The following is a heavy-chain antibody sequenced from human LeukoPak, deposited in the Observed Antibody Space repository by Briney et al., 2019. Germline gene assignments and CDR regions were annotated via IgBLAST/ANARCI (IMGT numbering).Heavy chain of an antibody. CDR1: GYTFTSYD. CDR3: AKDPQPEARFGEYWDY. D-gene: IGHD3-10*01. CDR2: MNPNSGNT. J-gene: IGHJ4*02. Sequence: ASVKVSCKASGYTFTSYDINWVRQATGQGLEWMGWMNPNSGNTGYAQKFQGRVTMTRNTSISTAYMELSSLGSEDTAVYYCAKDPQPEARFGEYWDYWGQGTLVTVSS. V-gene: IGHV1-8*01.